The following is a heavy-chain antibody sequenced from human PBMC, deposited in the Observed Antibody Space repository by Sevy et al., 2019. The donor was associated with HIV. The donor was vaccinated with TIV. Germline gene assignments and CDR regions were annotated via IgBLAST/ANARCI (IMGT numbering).Heavy chain of an antibody. CDR1: GFTFSSYS. Sequence: GGSLRLSCAASGFTFSSYSMNWVRQAPGKGLEWVSSISSSSSYIYYADSVKGRFTISRDNAKNSLYLQMNSLRAEDTAVYYRARGPSLHYSGYRPSFDYRGQGTLVTVSS. V-gene: IGHV3-21*01. CDR3: ARGPSLHYSGYRPSFDY. J-gene: IGHJ4*02. CDR2: ISSSSSYI. D-gene: IGHD5-12*01.